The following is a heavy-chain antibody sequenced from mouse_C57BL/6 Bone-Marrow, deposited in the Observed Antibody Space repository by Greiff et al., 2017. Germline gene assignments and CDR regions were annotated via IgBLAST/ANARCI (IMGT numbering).Heavy chain of an antibody. CDR1: GYTFTSYG. CDR2: IYPRSGNT. Sequence: VQLQQSGAELARPGASVKLSCKASGYTFTSYGISWVKQRTGQGLEWIGEIYPRSGNTYYNEKFKGKATLTADKSSSTASMELRSLTSEDSAVYFCARGRITTVVAPFAYWGQGTLVTVSA. V-gene: IGHV1-81*01. J-gene: IGHJ3*01. CDR3: ARGRITTVVAPFAY. D-gene: IGHD1-1*01.